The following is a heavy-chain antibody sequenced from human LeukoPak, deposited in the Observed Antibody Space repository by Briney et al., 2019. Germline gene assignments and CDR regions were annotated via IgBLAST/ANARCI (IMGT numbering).Heavy chain of an antibody. CDR3: ARDQRMVGAYSRFDP. V-gene: IGHV4-38-2*02. CDR1: GYSISSGYY. D-gene: IGHD2-15*01. Sequence: PETLSLTCTVSGYSISSGYYWAWIRQSPGKGLEWIGGIYHSGSTYYNPSLKSRVTMSVDTSKNQFSLKLSSVTAADTAVYYCARDQRMVGAYSRFDPWGQGTLVIVSS. CDR2: IYHSGST. J-gene: IGHJ5*02.